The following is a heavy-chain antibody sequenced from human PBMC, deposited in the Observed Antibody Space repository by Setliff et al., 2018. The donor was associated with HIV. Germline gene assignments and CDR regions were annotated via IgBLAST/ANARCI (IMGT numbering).Heavy chain of an antibody. J-gene: IGHJ4*02. D-gene: IGHD6-13*01. V-gene: IGHV4-34*01. CDR2: INHSGST. Sequence: PSETLSLTCAVYDGSFSGYYWSWIRQPPGKGLEWIGEINHSGSTNYSPSLKSRVTISVDTSKNQFSLNLNSVTAADTAVYYCARAISAAGIAPFDFWGQGTLVTVSS. CDR3: ARAISAAGIAPFDF. CDR1: DGSFSGYY.